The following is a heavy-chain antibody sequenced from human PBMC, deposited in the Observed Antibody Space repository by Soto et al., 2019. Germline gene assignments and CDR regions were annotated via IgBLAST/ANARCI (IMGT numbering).Heavy chain of an antibody. CDR2: VSFDGNNR. J-gene: IGHJ4*02. V-gene: IGHV3-30*18. CDR1: GFTFSKYA. CDR3: VKSFFYDSSGYHYGLFDH. D-gene: IGHD3-22*01. Sequence: SLRLSCAASGFTFSKYAMYWVRQAPGRGPEWVAVVSFDGNNRFHADSVRGRFTISRDNSKSTLFLQMDSLRVEDTAVYYCVKSFFYDSSGYHYGLFDHWGQGALVTVSS.